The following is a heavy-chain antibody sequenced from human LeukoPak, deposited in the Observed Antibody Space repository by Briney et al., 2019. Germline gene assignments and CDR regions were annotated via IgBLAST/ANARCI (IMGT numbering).Heavy chain of an antibody. Sequence: SQTLSLTCTVSGGSISSGDYYWSWIRQPPGKSLEWIGYIYYSGSTYYNPSLKSRVTISVDTSKNQFSLKLSSVTAADTAVYYCARGGMTFHNWFDPWGQGTLVTVSS. CDR1: GGSISSGDYY. CDR2: IYYSGST. V-gene: IGHV4-30-4*01. D-gene: IGHD2/OR15-2a*01. J-gene: IGHJ5*02. CDR3: ARGGMTFHNWFDP.